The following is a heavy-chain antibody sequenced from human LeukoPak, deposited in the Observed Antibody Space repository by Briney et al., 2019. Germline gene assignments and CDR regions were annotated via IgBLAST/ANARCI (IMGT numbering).Heavy chain of an antibody. CDR2: I. J-gene: IGHJ4*02. D-gene: IGHD3-22*01. Sequence: PGGSLRLSCAASGFRFSDYWMTWVRQAPGKGLECVTNIKGRFTVSRDNAKNSLYLQMNNMRVEDTAIYYRTKDLNHDSSGWGQGTLVTVSS. CDR3: TKDLNHDSSG. V-gene: IGHV3-7*01. CDR1: GFRFSDYW.